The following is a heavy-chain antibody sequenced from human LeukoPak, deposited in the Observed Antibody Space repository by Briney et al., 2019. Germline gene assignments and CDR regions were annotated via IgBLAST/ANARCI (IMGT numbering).Heavy chain of an antibody. D-gene: IGHD3-22*01. CDR1: GGSISSYSYY. Sequence: SETLSLTCTVSGGSISSYSYYWGWIRQPPGKGLEWIGSMYHNGSTYYNPSLKSRVTISVDTSKNQFSLRLSSVTAADTAVYYCARVGTYYYDSSGYYYFDYWGQGTLVTVSS. J-gene: IGHJ4*02. CDR3: ARVGTYYYDSSGYYYFDY. V-gene: IGHV4-39*07. CDR2: MYHNGST.